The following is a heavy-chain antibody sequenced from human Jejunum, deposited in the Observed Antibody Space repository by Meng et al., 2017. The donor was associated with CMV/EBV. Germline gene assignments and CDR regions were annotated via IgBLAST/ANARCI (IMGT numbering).Heavy chain of an antibody. CDR2: IDATSTYI. D-gene: IGHD1-26*01. CDR3: ARDLVAATAPNN. CDR1: GFAFSTYA. Sequence: SGFAFSTYAMHWVRLTPGKGLEWVSSIDATSTYIYYGDSVKGRFTISRDNAKNSLYLQMNNLRADDTALYYCARDLVAATAPNNWGQGTLVTVSS. J-gene: IGHJ4*02. V-gene: IGHV3-21*06.